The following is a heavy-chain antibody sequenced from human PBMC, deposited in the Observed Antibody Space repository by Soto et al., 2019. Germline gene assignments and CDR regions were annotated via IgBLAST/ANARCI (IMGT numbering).Heavy chain of an antibody. J-gene: IGHJ4*02. CDR2: ISGSGDST. CDR1: GFTFSSYA. CDR3: ARVDTAMVFDY. Sequence: EVQLLESGGGLVQPGGSLRLSCAASGFTFSSYAMSWVRQAPGKGLEWVSVISGSGDSTYYADSVKGRFTISRDNSKNTLYLQMNSLRAEDPALYYCARVDTAMVFDYWGQGTLVTVSS. D-gene: IGHD5-18*01. V-gene: IGHV3-23*01.